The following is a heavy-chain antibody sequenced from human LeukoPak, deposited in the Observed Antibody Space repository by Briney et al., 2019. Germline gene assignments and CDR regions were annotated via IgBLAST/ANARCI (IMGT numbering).Heavy chain of an antibody. CDR3: ARARAGYCDSTSCYGFDY. D-gene: IGHD2-2*01. J-gene: IGHJ4*02. V-gene: IGHV3-48*01. CDR1: GFTFSSYS. CDR2: ISSSSSTI. Sequence: GGSLRLSCAASGFTFSSYSMNWVRQAPGKGLEWVSYISSSSSTIYCADSVKGRFTISRDNAKNSLYLQMNSLRAEDTAVYYCARARAGYCDSTSCYGFDYWGQGTLVTVSS.